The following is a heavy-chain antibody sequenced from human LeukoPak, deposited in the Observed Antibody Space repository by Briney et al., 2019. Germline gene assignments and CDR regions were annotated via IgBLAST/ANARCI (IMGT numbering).Heavy chain of an antibody. Sequence: ASVKVSCKASGYTFTDYYMHWVRQAPGQGLEWMGWINPNSGNTNFAQKFQGRVTMTRDTSISTAYMELSRLTSDDTAEYYCARNPLEHGDYFFDYWGQGTLVPVSS. CDR2: INPNSGNT. CDR1: GYTFTDYY. D-gene: IGHD4-17*01. V-gene: IGHV1-2*02. J-gene: IGHJ4*02. CDR3: ARNPLEHGDYFFDY.